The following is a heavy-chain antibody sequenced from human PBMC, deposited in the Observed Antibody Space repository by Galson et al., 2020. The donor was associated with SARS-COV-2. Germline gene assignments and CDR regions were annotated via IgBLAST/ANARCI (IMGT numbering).Heavy chain of an antibody. D-gene: IGHD3-22*01. CDR1: GGSISSYY. CDR3: ARGDSSGYYWVDWYFDL. V-gene: IGHV4-59*01. Sequence: SQTLSLTCTVSGGSISSYYWSWIRQPPGKGLEWIGYIYYSGSTNYNPSLKSRVTISVDTSKNQFSLKLSSVTAADTAVYYCARGDSSGYYWVDWYFDLWGRGTLVTVSS. J-gene: IGHJ2*01. CDR2: IYYSGST.